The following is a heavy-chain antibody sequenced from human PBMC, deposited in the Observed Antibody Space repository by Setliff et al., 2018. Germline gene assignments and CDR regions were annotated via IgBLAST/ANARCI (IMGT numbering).Heavy chain of an antibody. CDR2: IFYSGRT. CDR3: ARDRSTVIRGVTSFFYYYMDV. V-gene: IGHV4-39*02. D-gene: IGHD3-10*01. CDR1: GASITNINYY. Sequence: SETLSLTCTVSGASITNINYYWGLIRQPPGKGLEWIGSIFYSGRTFYNPSLKSRVTISVDTSKNRFSLTLSSVTAADTAVYYCARDRSTVIRGVTSFFYYYMDVWGGGTTVTVSS. J-gene: IGHJ6*03.